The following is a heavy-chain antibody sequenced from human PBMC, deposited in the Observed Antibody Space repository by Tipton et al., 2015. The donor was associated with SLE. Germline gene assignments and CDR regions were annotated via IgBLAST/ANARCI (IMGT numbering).Heavy chain of an antibody. D-gene: IGHD6-13*01. CDR2: ISGSGGST. CDR3: AKDRNSSSWHWGPFDY. V-gene: IGHV3-23*01. Sequence: SSSSYYWGWIRQPPGKGLEWVSAISGSGGSTYYADSVKGRFTISRDNSKNTLYLQMNSLRAEDTAVYYCAKDRNSSSWHWGPFDYWGQGTLVTVSS. CDR1: SSSSYY. J-gene: IGHJ4*02.